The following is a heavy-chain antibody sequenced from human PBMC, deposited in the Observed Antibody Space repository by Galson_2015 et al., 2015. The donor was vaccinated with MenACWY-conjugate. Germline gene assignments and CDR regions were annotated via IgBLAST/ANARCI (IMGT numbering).Heavy chain of an antibody. V-gene: IGHV3-7*01. Sequence: EGSRGTYVDSVKGRFTISRDNAENSVYLEMNSLRPEDTAVFYCAAWTADDNYWAQGTLVTVSS. D-gene: IGHD3/OR15-3a*01. J-gene: IGHJ4*02. CDR2: EGSRG. CDR3: AAWTADDNY.